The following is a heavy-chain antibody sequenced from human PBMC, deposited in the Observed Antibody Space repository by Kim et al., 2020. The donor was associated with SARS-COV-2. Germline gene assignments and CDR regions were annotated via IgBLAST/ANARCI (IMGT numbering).Heavy chain of an antibody. CDR3: VRDRMGGAFDM. Sequence: GGSLRLSCATSGFTFSAYDMNWVRQAPGKGLEWLSFITKSSTTIYYADSVEGRFTISRDNPKNSLFPQMNSLRDEDTGLYYCVRDRMGGAFDMWDQGTM. CDR1: GFTFSAYD. D-gene: IGHD3-16*01. V-gene: IGHV3-48*02. CDR2: ITKSSTTI. J-gene: IGHJ3*02.